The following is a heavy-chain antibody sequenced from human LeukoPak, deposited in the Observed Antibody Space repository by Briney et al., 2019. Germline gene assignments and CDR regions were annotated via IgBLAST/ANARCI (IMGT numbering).Heavy chain of an antibody. CDR3: ARGDIVVVVAATFPFDS. CDR1: GYTFTSYY. D-gene: IGHD2-15*01. J-gene: IGHJ5*01. V-gene: IGHV1-46*01. Sequence: ASVKVSCKASGYTFTSYYMHWVRQAPGQGLEWMGIINPSGGSTSYAQKFQGRVTMTRDTSTSTVYMELSSLRSEDTAVYYCARGDIVVVVAATFPFDSWGQGTLVTVSS. CDR2: INPSGGST.